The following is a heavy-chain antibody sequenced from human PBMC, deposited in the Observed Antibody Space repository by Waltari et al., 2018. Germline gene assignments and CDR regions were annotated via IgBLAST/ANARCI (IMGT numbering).Heavy chain of an antibody. CDR3: ASTRYCSSTSCPDAFDI. V-gene: IGHV4-34*01. CDR2: SNHRGST. Sequence: QVQLQQWGAGLLKPSETLSLTCDVSGGSFSGYYRSGIRQPPGKGLEEIGESNHRGSTNYNPSLKSRVTISVDTSKNQFSLKLSSVTAADTAVYYCASTRYCSSTSCPDAFDIWGQGTMVTVSS. CDR1: GGSFSGYY. D-gene: IGHD2-2*01. J-gene: IGHJ3*02.